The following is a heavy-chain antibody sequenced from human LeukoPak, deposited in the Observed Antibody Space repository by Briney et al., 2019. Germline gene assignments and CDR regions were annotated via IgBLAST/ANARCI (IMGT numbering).Heavy chain of an antibody. CDR1: RLTFSNYA. D-gene: IGHD2-2*02. Sequence: GGSLRLSCAASRLTFSNYAMSWVRQAPGEGLEWVSGISASGGTTYYADSVKGRFTISGDNSKNTLHLQMSSLRAEDTAVYFCANSIPGLYYYYYLDVWGKGTTVTVSS. CDR3: ANSIPGLYYYYYLDV. V-gene: IGHV3-23*01. CDR2: ISASGGTT. J-gene: IGHJ6*03.